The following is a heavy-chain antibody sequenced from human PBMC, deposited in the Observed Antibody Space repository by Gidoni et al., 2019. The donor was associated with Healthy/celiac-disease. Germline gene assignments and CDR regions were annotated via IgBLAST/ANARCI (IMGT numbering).Heavy chain of an antibody. J-gene: IGHJ3*02. D-gene: IGHD2-21*02. CDR1: GFTLGDYA. CDR3: TRERYCGGDCYSPYDDFDI. CDR2: IRSKAYGGTT. Sequence: VQPVESGGGLVKPGRSLRLSCTASGFTLGDYAMSWFCQAPGKGLEWVGVIRSKAYGGTTEDAESVKGRFTISRDDSKSNAYLQMKRLKTEDTAVYYCTRERYCGGDCYSPYDDFDIWGQGTMVTVSS. V-gene: IGHV3-49*05.